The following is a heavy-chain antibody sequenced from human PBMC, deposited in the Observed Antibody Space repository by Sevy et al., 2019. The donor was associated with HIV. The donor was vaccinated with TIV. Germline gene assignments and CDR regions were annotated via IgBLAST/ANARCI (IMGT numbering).Heavy chain of an antibody. Sequence: GGSLRLSCAASGFTFSNYYMSWIRQAPGKGLERVSYISSLSSYTNFADSVKGRFTISRDNAKNSLYLQMKSLRAEDTAVYYCAGGSGRYNDAFDIWGQGTMVTVSS. D-gene: IGHD1-26*01. CDR3: AGGSGRYNDAFDI. CDR2: ISSLSSYT. CDR1: GFTFSNYY. J-gene: IGHJ3*02. V-gene: IGHV3-11*06.